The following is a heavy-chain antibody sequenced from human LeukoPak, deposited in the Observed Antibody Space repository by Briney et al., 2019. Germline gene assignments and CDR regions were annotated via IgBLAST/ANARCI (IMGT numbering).Heavy chain of an antibody. CDR3: ARERGEEYSSGWYKTNFFDT. Sequence: SETLSLTCTVSSDFFSSVTDYWAWIRQPPGKGLEWIASGDYSGGTYYNPSLESRVAISADMSKNQISLKLSSVTAADTALYYCARERGEEYSSGWYKTNFFDTWGQGTRVTVSS. CDR2: GDYSGGT. D-gene: IGHD6-19*01. J-gene: IGHJ4*02. V-gene: IGHV4-39*07. CDR1: SDFFSSVTDY.